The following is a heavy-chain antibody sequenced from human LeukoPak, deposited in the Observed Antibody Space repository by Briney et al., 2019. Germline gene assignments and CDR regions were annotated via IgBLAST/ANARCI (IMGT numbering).Heavy chain of an antibody. J-gene: IGHJ4*02. CDR1: GFVFSSQD. CDR2: ISDGGSRT. CDR3: AKDARRSSGWYFFDH. Sequence: GGSLRLSCAASGFVFSSQDMGWVRQAPGKGLEWVSAISDGGSRTYYADSVRGRFTISRDNSKNTPHLQMNSLRAEDTAVYYCAKDARRSSGWYFFDHWGQGTLVTVSS. D-gene: IGHD6-19*01. V-gene: IGHV3-23*01.